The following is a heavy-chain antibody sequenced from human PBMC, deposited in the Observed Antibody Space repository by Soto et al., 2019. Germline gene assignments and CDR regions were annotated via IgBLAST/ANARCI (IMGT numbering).Heavy chain of an antibody. CDR2: ISSSSSTM. Sequence: GGSLRLSCAASGFTFSAYSMNWVRQAPGKGLEWVSYISSSSSTMYYSDSVKGRFTISRDNAENSLYLQMNSLTAEDTAVYYCARDLMNTALFGVIPPTWGQGTMVTVSS. V-gene: IGHV3-48*01. D-gene: IGHD3-3*01. CDR1: GFTFSAYS. CDR3: ARDLMNTALFGVIPPT. J-gene: IGHJ3*01.